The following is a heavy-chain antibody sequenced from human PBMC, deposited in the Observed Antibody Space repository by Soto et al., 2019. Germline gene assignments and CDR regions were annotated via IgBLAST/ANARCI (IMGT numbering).Heavy chain of an antibody. CDR2: ISDSGGST. V-gene: IGHV3-23*01. CDR3: AKGTYYYGSAPYYFDY. CDR1: GFTFNDYA. Sequence: GGSLRLSGAVSGFTFNDYAMSWVRQAPGKGLEWVSGISDSGGSTYYADSVKGRFTISRDNSKNTLYLQMNSLRAEDTAVYYCAKGTYYYGSAPYYFDYWGQGTLVTVSS. J-gene: IGHJ4*02. D-gene: IGHD3-10*01.